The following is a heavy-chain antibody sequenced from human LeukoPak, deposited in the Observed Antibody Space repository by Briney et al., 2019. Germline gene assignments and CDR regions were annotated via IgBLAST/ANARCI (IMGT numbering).Heavy chain of an antibody. V-gene: IGHV3-23*01. CDR3: AKDRAGAN. J-gene: IGHJ1*01. CDR2: ISGSGNVT. Sequence: GGSLRLTCVGSGFTFAKYAMTWVREAPGKGLEWVSVISGSGNVTYYSESVKGRFTISRDNSKRTLYLQMDSLRADDTAIYYCAKDRAGANWGQGTLVLVSS. CDR1: GFTFAKYA.